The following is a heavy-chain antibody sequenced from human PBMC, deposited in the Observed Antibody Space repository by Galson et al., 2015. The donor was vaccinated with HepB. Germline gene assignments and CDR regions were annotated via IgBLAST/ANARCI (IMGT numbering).Heavy chain of an antibody. CDR1: GFTFSSYA. Sequence: SLRLSCAASGFTFSSYAMHWVRQAPGKGLEWVAVISYDGSNKYYADSVKGRFTISRDNSKNTLYLQMNSLRAEDTAVYYCARGGLRWGQGTLVTVSS. V-gene: IGHV3-30*04. J-gene: IGHJ4*02. CDR2: ISYDGSNK. D-gene: IGHD3-10*01. CDR3: ARGGLR.